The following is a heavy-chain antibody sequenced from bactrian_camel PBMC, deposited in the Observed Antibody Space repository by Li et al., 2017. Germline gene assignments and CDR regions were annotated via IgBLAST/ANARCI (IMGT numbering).Heavy chain of an antibody. CDR2: INAGGGSA. CDR3: SQDRTSRI. D-gene: IGHD4*01. Sequence: QLVESGGGLVQPGGSLRLSCAASGFTFSSYYISWVRQAPGKGLEWVSAINAGGGSANYAGSVKGRFTISRDNAKNTLFLEMNSLKTEDTAIYYCSQDRTSRIRGQGTQVTVS. V-gene: IGHV3S28*01. CDR1: GFTFSSYY. J-gene: IGHJ4*01.